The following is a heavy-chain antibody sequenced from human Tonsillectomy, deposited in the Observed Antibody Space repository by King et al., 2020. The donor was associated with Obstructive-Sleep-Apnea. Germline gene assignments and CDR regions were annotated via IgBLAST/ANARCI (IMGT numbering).Heavy chain of an antibody. D-gene: IGHD5-18*01. J-gene: IGHJ5*02. Sequence: VQLVESGGGLVQPGGSLRLACTGSGFTLSTYGMNWVRQAPGKGLEWISYISFSSSTIYYVDSVKGRFTISRDNARNSLYLQMDSLRAEDTAMYYCAREDRGYMYGLVDPWGQGTLVTVSS. CDR1: GFTLSTYG. CDR3: AREDRGYMYGLVDP. V-gene: IGHV3-48*04. CDR2: ISFSSSTI.